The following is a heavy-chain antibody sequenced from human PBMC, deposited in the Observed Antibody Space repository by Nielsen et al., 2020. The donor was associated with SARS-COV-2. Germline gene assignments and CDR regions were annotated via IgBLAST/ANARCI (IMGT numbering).Heavy chain of an antibody. J-gene: IGHJ4*02. CDR2: ISESGGAT. CDR1: GFSFSNYV. D-gene: IGHD3-10*01. Sequence: GESLKISCVASGFSFSNYVMNWVRQAPGKGLEWVSAISESGGATYYTDSVMGRFTISRDNSRNTLYLEMNSLRADDTAVYYCAKHEGEDWGQGTLVTVSS. CDR3: AKHEGED. V-gene: IGHV3-23*01.